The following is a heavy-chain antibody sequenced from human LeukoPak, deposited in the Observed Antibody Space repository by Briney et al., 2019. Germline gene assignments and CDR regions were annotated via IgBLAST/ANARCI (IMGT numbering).Heavy chain of an antibody. Sequence: SETLSLTCTVSGYSISSGYYWGWIRQPPGKGLEWIGSIHHSGSTYYNPSLKSRVTISVDTSKNQFSLKLSSVTAADTAVYYCARVEELRYFDWLLYIDYWGQGTLVTVSS. CDR3: ARVEELRYFDWLLYIDY. D-gene: IGHD3-9*01. V-gene: IGHV4-38-2*02. CDR1: GYSISSGYY. CDR2: IHHSGST. J-gene: IGHJ4*02.